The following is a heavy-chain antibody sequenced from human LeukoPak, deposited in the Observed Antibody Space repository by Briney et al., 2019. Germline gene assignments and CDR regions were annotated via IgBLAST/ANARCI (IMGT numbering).Heavy chain of an antibody. CDR3: AKHMRATNTYSFFGLDD. J-gene: IGHJ6*02. CDR2: INWNGGGT. D-gene: IGHD1-26*01. V-gene: IGHV3-9*01. Sequence: GGSLRLSCAATGFTFKDYGMHWVRQPPGKGLEWVSSINWNGGGTDYADSVKGRFTISRDNAKNSLYPQLSSLRPEDTALYYCAKHMRATNTYSFFGLDDWGQGTTVTVSS. CDR1: GFTFKDYG.